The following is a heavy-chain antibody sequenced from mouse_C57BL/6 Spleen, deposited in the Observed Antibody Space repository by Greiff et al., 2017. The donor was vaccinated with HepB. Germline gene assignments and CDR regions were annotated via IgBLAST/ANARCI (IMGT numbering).Heavy chain of an antibody. V-gene: IGHV14-4*01. J-gene: IGHJ1*03. CDR2: IDPENGDT. D-gene: IGHD1-1*01. Sequence: EVQLQESGAELVRPGASVTLSCTASGFNIKDDYMHWVKQRPEQGLEWIGWIDPENGDTEYASKFQGKATITADTTSNTAYLQLSSLTAEDTAVYYCTTNYGGSYDWYFGGWGTGTTVTV. CDR3: TTNYGGSYDWYFGG. CDR1: GFNIKDDY.